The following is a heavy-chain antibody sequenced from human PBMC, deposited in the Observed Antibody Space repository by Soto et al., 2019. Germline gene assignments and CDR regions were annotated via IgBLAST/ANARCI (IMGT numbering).Heavy chain of an antibody. J-gene: IGHJ4*02. CDR1: GYTFNFYG. D-gene: IGHD1-26*01. CDR3: ARIGVSTGQEHADFDS. CDR2: TGCFNCHA. V-gene: IGHV1-18*01. Sequence: VSVKVSCKASGYTFNFYGITWVQQAPGQGLEWMGWTGCFNCHANYPADPHSRVTMSTDASTSAAYTALMGLRSHYTAVHYCARIGVSTGQEHADFDSWGKGTLVSVSS.